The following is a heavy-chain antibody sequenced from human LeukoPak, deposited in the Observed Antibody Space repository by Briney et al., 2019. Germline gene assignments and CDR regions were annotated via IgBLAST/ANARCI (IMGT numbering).Heavy chain of an antibody. CDR1: GFTFSSYG. CDR2: ILEDGSIQ. CDR3: ARVQGGGFRTADY. Sequence: GRSLRLSCAASGFTFSSYGMHWVRQAPGKGLDWVAVILEDGSIQYYADSVKGRFTISRDNSKNTLFLQMNSLRGEDTAMYYCARVQGGGFRTADYWGQGTLVTVSS. D-gene: IGHD1-14*01. V-gene: IGHV3-30*03. J-gene: IGHJ4*02.